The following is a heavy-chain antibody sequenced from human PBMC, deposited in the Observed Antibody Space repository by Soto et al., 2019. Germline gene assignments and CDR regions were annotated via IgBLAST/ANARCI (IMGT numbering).Heavy chain of an antibody. J-gene: IGHJ6*02. CDR1: GGSISSYY. Sequence: QVQLQESGPGLVKPSETLSLTCTVSGGSISSYYWSWIRQPPGKGLEWIGYIYYIGSTNYNPSLMSRVTISVDTSKNQFSLELSSVTAADTAVYYCGGSSWHYYYYGMDVWGQGTTVTVSS. CDR2: IYYIGST. CDR3: GGSSWHYYYYGMDV. V-gene: IGHV4-59*01. D-gene: IGHD6-13*01.